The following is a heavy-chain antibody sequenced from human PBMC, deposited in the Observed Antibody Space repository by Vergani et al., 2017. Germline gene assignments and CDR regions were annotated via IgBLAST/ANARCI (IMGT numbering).Heavy chain of an antibody. Sequence: EVQLVQSGAEVKKPGESLKISCKGSGYSFTSYWIGWVRQLPGKGLEWMGIIYPGDSDTRYSPSFQGQVTISADKSISTADLQWSSLKASDTAMYYCARLGMEVVTHNNWFDPWGQGTLVTVSS. CDR3: ARLGMEVVTHNNWFDP. CDR1: GYSFTSYW. D-gene: IGHD4-23*01. CDR2: IYPGDSDT. J-gene: IGHJ5*02. V-gene: IGHV5-51*01.